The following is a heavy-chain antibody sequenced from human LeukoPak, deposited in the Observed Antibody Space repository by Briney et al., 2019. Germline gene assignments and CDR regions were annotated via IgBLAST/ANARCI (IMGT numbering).Heavy chain of an antibody. D-gene: IGHD2/OR15-2a*01. V-gene: IGHV3-7*01. Sequence: GGSLRLSCAASGFTFSNYWISWVRQAPGKGLEWVANINQDGSENNFVDSVRGRFTISRDNAKNSLYLQMNSLRAEDTAAYYCARDRGFLSFDYWGQGTQVTVSS. CDR2: INQDGSEN. J-gene: IGHJ4*02. CDR1: GFTFSNYW. CDR3: ARDRGFLSFDY.